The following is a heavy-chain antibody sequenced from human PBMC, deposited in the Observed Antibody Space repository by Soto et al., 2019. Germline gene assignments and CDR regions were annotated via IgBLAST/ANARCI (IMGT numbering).Heavy chain of an antibody. CDR1: GGSISSYY. Sequence: QVQLQESGPGLVKPSETLSLTCTVSGGSISSYYWTWIRQPPGKGLEWIGYIYYSGSTNYNPSLKSRVTISVDTSKNQFSLKLSSVTAADTAVYYCARRPWVGHAFDIWGQGTMVTVSS. D-gene: IGHD1-26*01. V-gene: IGHV4-59*08. CDR3: ARRPWVGHAFDI. CDR2: IYYSGST. J-gene: IGHJ3*02.